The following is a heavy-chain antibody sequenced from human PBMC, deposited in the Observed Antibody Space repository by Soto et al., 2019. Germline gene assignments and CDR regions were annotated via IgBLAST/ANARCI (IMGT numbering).Heavy chain of an antibody. V-gene: IGHV4-59*01. CDR2: IYNTVST. J-gene: IGHJ4*02. Sequence: SEALSLTCPVSGGSISRYPSSLIPLPPGKVLEWIGYIYNTVSTIYNPSLKSRVTISVDTSKNQFSLKLGSVTAADTAVYYCVGDIFSRSYRFDYWGQGTLVTVSS. CDR1: GGSISRYP. D-gene: IGHD3-16*02. CDR3: VGDIFSRSYRFDY.